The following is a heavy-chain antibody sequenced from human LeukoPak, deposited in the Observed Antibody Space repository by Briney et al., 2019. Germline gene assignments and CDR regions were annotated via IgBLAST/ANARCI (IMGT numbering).Heavy chain of an antibody. CDR2: ISYDGSNK. CDR1: GFTFSSYG. Sequence: GRSLRLSCAASGFTFSSYGMHWVRQAPGKGLEWVAVISYDGSNKYYADSVKGRFTISRDNSKNTLYLQMNSLRAEDTAVYYCARDGYNVAPFDYWGQGTLVTVSS. V-gene: IGHV3-30*03. J-gene: IGHJ4*02. CDR3: ARDGYNVAPFDY. D-gene: IGHD5-24*01.